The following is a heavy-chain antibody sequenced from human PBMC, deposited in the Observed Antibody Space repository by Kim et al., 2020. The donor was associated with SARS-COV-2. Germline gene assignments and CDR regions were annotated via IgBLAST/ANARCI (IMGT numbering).Heavy chain of an antibody. J-gene: IGHJ5*02. Sequence: SQTLSLTCAISGDSVSSNSAAWNWIRQSPSRGLEWLGRTYYRSKWYNDYAVSVKSRITINPDTSKNQFSLQLNSVTPEDTAVYYCARGPIAVAGKRNWFDPWGQGTLVTVSS. D-gene: IGHD6-19*01. V-gene: IGHV6-1*01. CDR3: ARGPIAVAGKRNWFDP. CDR1: GDSVSSNSAA. CDR2: TYYRSKWYN.